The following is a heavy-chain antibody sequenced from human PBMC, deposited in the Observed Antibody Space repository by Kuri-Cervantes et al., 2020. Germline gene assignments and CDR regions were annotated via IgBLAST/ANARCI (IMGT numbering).Heavy chain of an antibody. D-gene: IGHD3-9*01. V-gene: IGHV3-30*01. CDR1: GFTFSSYA. CDR3: ARDLDDILTGSSHYYYYYGMDV. CDR2: ISYDGSNK. Sequence: GESLKISCAASGFTFSSYAMHWVRQAPGKGLEWGAVISYDGSNKYYADSVKGRFTISRDNSKNTLYLQMNSLRAEDTAVYYCARDLDDILTGSSHYYYYYGMDVWGPGTTVTLSS. J-gene: IGHJ6*02.